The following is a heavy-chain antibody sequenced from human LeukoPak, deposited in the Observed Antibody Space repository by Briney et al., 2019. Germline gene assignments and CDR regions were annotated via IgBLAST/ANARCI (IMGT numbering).Heavy chain of an antibody. CDR3: ARLSGFSSGWYGGSFDY. D-gene: IGHD6-19*01. Sequence: PSETLSLTCTVAGDSISSYYWSWIRQPPGKGPEWIGYIYYSGSTNYNPSLKSRVTISLDTSKNQFSLMLTSVTAADTAVYYCARLSGFSSGWYGGSFDYWGQGTLVTVSS. J-gene: IGHJ4*02. CDR2: IYYSGST. V-gene: IGHV4-59*08. CDR1: GDSISSYY.